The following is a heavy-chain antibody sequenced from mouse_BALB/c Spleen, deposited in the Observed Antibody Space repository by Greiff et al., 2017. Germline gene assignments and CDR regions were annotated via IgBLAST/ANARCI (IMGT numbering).Heavy chain of an antibody. CDR2: IDPANGNT. Sequence: VQLKESGAELVKPGASVKLSCTASGFNIKDTYMHWVKQRPEQGLEWIGRIDPANGNTKYDPKFQGKATITADTSSNTAYLQLSSLTSEDTAVYYCASHLPYMDYWGQGTSVTVSS. J-gene: IGHJ4*01. V-gene: IGHV14-3*02. D-gene: IGHD2-1*01. CDR1: GFNIKDTY. CDR3: ASHLPYMDY.